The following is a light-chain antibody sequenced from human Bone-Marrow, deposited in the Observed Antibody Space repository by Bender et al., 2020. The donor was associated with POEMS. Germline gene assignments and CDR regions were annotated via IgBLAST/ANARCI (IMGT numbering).Light chain of an antibody. Sequence: QSALTQPASVSGSPGQSITISCTGTSSDVGGYNYVSWYQQHPGKAPKLMIYDVSNRPSGVSNRFSGSQSGNTASLTISGLRAEDEADYYCTSYASSNTYVFGTGTKVTVL. CDR2: DVS. CDR1: SSDVGGYNY. J-gene: IGLJ1*01. CDR3: TSYASSNTYV. V-gene: IGLV2-14*01.